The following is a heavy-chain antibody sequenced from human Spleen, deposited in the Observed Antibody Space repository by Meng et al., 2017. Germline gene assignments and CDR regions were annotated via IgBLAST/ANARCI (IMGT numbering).Heavy chain of an antibody. CDR1: GGSLRDYY. Sequence: QVKLQQWGEGLLKPSEPLSLTCVVSGGSLRDYYWSWILEPPGKGLEWIGEINHSGSTNYNPYLESRATISVDTSQNNLSLKMSSVTAADSAVYYCARGPTTMAHDFDYWGQGTLVTVSS. CDR3: ARGPTTMAHDFDY. CDR2: INHSGST. D-gene: IGHD4-11*01. V-gene: IGHV4-34*01. J-gene: IGHJ4*02.